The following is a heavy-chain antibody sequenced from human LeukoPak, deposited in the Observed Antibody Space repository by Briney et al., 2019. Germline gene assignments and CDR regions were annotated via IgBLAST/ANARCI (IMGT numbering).Heavy chain of an antibody. CDR1: GFTFSSYD. Sequence: GGSLRLSCAASGFTFSSYDMHWVRQATGKGLEWVSAIGTAGDTYYPGSVKGRFTISRENAKNSLYLQMSSLRAGDTAVYYCARDLGESKGLDVWGQGTTVTVSS. V-gene: IGHV3-13*01. CDR2: IGTAGDT. D-gene: IGHD3-16*01. J-gene: IGHJ6*02. CDR3: ARDLGESKGLDV.